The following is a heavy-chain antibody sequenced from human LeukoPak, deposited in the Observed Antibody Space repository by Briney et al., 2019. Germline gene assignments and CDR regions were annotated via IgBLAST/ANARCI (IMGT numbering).Heavy chain of an antibody. CDR1: GYTFTGYY. CDR3: ARDPTPSSPRLAFFDNWFDP. Sequence: ALVKVSCKASGYTFTGYYMHWVRQAPGQGLEWMGRINPNSGGTNYAQKFQGRVTMTRDTSISTAYMELSRLRSDDTAVYYCARDPTPSSPRLAFFDNWFDPWGQGTLVTVSS. D-gene: IGHD6-13*01. CDR2: INPNSGGT. J-gene: IGHJ5*02. V-gene: IGHV1-2*06.